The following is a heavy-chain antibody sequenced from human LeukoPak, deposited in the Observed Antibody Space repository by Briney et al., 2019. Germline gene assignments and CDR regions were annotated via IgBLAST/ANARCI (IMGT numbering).Heavy chain of an antibody. D-gene: IGHD6-19*01. V-gene: IGHV4-39*07. Sequence: SETLSLTCTVSGGSISSSNYYWGWIRQPPGKGLEWIGTIYYSGITYYNPSLKSRVTISVDTSKNQFSLKLSSVTAADTAVYYCARDRLGVVYWGQGTLVTVSS. CDR2: IYYSGIT. CDR1: GGSISSSNYY. CDR3: ARDRLGVVY. J-gene: IGHJ4*02.